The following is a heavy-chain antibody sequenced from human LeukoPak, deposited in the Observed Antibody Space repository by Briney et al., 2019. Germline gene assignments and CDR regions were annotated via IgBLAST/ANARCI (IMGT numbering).Heavy chain of an antibody. J-gene: IGHJ4*02. CDR1: GYTFTRYY. CDR3: ARAAPCYGSGSYYGDFDY. CDR2: INPNSGVT. Sequence: GASVKVSCKASGYTFTRYYMHWVRQAPGHGLEWMGWINPNSGVTNYAQKFQGRVTMTRDTSISTAYTELSRLRSDDTGVYYCARAAPCYGSGSYYGDFDYWGQGTLVTVSS. D-gene: IGHD3-10*01. V-gene: IGHV1-2*02.